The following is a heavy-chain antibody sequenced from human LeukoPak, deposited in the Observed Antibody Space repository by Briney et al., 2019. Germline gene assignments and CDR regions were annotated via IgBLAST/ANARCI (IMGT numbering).Heavy chain of an antibody. CDR1: GYTFTGYY. D-gene: IGHD6-19*01. CDR2: ISAYKGKT. Sequence: WASVKVSCKASGYTFTGYYMHWVRQAPGQGLEWMGWISAYKGKTSYAQRLQGRVTMTTDTSTSTAYMELRSLRSDDTAVYYCARGGHGTSVALAGTGDYWGQGTLVTVSS. CDR3: ARGGHGTSVALAGTGDY. J-gene: IGHJ4*02. V-gene: IGHV1-18*04.